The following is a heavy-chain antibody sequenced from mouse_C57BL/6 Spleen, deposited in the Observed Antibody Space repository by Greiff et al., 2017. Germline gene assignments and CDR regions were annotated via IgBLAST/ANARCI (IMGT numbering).Heavy chain of an antibody. CDR1: GSTFTSSW. Sequence: QVQLQQPGAELVRPGSSVKLSCKASGSTFTSSWMDWVKQRPGQGLEWIGNIYPSDSETHYNQKFKDKATLTVDKSSNTAYMRLSSLTSEDSAVYYCARGGGDAWFAFWGQGTLVTVSA. V-gene: IGHV1-61*01. J-gene: IGHJ3*01. CDR2: IYPSDSET. CDR3: ARGGGDAWFAF. D-gene: IGHD3-3*01.